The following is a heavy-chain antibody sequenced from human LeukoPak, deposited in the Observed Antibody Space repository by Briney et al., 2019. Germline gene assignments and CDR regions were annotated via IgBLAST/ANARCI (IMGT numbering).Heavy chain of an antibody. V-gene: IGHV4-38-2*02. J-gene: IGHJ4*02. Sequence: PSETLSLTCAVSDYSITISYYWGWIRPPPGKGLEWIASNYHDGSTYYNPPLRRRVTISKDTSKRQFYLTVSSVTAADTAVYYCARDGGHGGDCYSWGQGKQVIVSS. CDR2: NYHDGST. CDR1: DYSITISYY. D-gene: IGHD2-21*01. CDR3: ARDGGHGGDCYS.